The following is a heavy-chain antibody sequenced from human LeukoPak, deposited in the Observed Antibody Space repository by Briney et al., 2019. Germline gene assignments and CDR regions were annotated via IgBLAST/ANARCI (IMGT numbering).Heavy chain of an antibody. D-gene: IGHD4-17*01. J-gene: IGHJ4*02. CDR2: MNPNSGNT. Sequence: ASVKVSCKASGYTFTSYDINWVRQATGQGLEWMGWMNPNSGNTGFAQKFQGRVTMTGTTSINTAYMELSSLRSEDTAVYYCAREDGDSFDYWGQGTLVTVSS. CDR1: GYTFTSYD. V-gene: IGHV1-8*01. CDR3: AREDGDSFDY.